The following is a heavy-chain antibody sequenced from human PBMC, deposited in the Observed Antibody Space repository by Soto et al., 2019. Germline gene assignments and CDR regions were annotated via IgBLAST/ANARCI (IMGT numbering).Heavy chain of an antibody. Sequence: QVQLVQSGAEVKKPGASVKVSCKASGYTFTGYYMHWVRQAPGQGLEWMGWINPNSGGTNYAQKFQGWVTMTMDTAISTAYMELSRLSSDDTAVYYCARDGGYCSGGSCSARYYYYYMDVWGKGTTVTVSS. V-gene: IGHV1-2*04. CDR3: ARDGGYCSGGSCSARYYYYYMDV. CDR1: GYTFTGYY. J-gene: IGHJ6*03. CDR2: INPNSGGT. D-gene: IGHD2-15*01.